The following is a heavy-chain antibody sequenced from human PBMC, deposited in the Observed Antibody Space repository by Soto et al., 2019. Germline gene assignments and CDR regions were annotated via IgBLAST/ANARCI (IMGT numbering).Heavy chain of an antibody. V-gene: IGHV3-48*01. J-gene: IGHJ3*02. CDR1: GFTFSTYS. D-gene: IGHD3-10*01. Sequence: GGSLRLSCAASGFTFSTYSMNWVRQAPGEGLEWVSYISSDSITIFYADSVKGRFTISRDNAKNSLYLQMNSLRAEDTAVYHCARGLGYYRSGQSFDIWGQGTMVTVSS. CDR3: ARGLGYYRSGQSFDI. CDR2: ISSDSITI.